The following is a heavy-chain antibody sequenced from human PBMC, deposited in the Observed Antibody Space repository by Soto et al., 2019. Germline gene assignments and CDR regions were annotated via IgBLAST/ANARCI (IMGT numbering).Heavy chain of an antibody. CDR3: AKDICGPSSCYNDY. V-gene: IGHV3-23*01. D-gene: IGHD2-15*01. Sequence: EVQLLESGGGLVQPGGSLRLSGAASEFMFSSYVMNWVRRAPGKGLEWDPSITDNGGSTYYAGSVKGRFTIFRDNSKNTLYLQMNSLRADDTAVYYCAKDICGPSSCYNDYWGQGTLVTVSP. CDR2: ITDNGGST. J-gene: IGHJ4*02. CDR1: EFMFSSYV.